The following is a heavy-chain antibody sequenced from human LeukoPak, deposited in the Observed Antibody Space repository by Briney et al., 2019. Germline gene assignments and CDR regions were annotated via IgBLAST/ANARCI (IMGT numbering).Heavy chain of an antibody. CDR3: ARDSDHYYYDSSGYSPVAAFDI. V-gene: IGHV4-61*02. CDR2: IYTSGST. CDR1: GGSISSGSYY. J-gene: IGHJ3*02. D-gene: IGHD3-22*01. Sequence: PSEILSLTCTVSGGSISSGSYYWSWIRQPAGKGLEWIGRIYTSGSTNYNPSLKSRVTISVDASKNQFSLKLSSVTAADTAVYYCARDSDHYYYDSSGYSPVAAFDIWGQGTMVTVSS.